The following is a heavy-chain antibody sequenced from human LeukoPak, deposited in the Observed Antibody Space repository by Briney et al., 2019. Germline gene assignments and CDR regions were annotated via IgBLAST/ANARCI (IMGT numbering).Heavy chain of an antibody. CDR3: GRFTRSGDSVY. Sequence: SGGSLRLSCAASGFTFSNYELNWVRQAPGEGLEWVSYISHSGRTIYSADSVKGRFTISRDNAKNSLYLQMNSLKAEDTAVYYCGRFTRSGDSVYWGQGTLVTVSS. J-gene: IGHJ4*02. CDR2: ISHSGRTI. D-gene: IGHD7-27*01. CDR1: GFTFSNYE. V-gene: IGHV3-48*03.